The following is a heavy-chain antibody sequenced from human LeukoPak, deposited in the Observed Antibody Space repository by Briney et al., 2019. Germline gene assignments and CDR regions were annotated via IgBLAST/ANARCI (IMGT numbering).Heavy chain of an antibody. J-gene: IGHJ3*02. CDR2: INPNSGGT. CDR1: GYTFTGYY. CDR3: ARVREDYGDYPLEGAFDI. V-gene: IGHV1-2*02. D-gene: IGHD4-17*01. Sequence: GASVKVSCKASGYTFTGYYMHWVRQAAGQGRAGMGWINPNSGGTNYAQKFQGRVTMTRDTSISTAYMDLTRLRSDDTAMYYCARVREDYGDYPLEGAFDIWGQGTLVTVSS.